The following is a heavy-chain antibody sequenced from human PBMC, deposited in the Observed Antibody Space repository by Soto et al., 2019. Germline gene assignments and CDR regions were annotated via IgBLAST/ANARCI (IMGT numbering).Heavy chain of an antibody. CDR2: IYYSGST. CDR1: GDSISSSSYF. D-gene: IGHD6-19*01. CDR3: ARIGYSSGC. V-gene: IGHV4-39*01. J-gene: IGHJ4*02. Sequence: SETLSLTCTVSGDSISSSSYFWDWIRQPPGKGLEWIGSIYYSGSTYYNPSLKSRVTISVDTSKNQFSLKLSSVTAADTAVYYCARIGYSSGCWGQGTLVTVSS.